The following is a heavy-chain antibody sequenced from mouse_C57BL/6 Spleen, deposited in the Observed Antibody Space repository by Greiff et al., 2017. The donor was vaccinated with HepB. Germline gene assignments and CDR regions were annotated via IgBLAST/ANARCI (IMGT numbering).Heavy chain of an antibody. Sequence: VQLQQSDAELVKPGASVKISCKVSGYTFTDHTIHWMKQRPEQGLEWIGYIYPRDGSTKYNEKFKGKATLTADKSSSTAYMQLNSLTSEASAVYVCARSNYDYGSSPDYWGQGTTLTVSS. D-gene: IGHD1-1*01. CDR1: GYTFTDHT. V-gene: IGHV1-78*01. CDR3: ARSNYDYGSSPDY. CDR2: IYPRDGST. J-gene: IGHJ2*01.